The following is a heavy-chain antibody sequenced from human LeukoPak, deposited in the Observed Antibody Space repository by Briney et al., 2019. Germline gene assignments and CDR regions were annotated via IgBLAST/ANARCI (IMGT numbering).Heavy chain of an antibody. CDR3: ARDPYSYGYGAYYFDY. V-gene: IGHV3-21*05. CDR1: GFTFSSYG. Sequence: GRSLRLSCAASGFTFSSYGMHWVRQAPGKGLEWVSYISSSSSYTNYADSVKGRFTISRDNAKNSLYLQMNSLRAEDTAVYYCARDPYSYGYGAYYFDYWGQGTLVTVSS. J-gene: IGHJ4*02. D-gene: IGHD5-18*01. CDR2: ISSSSSYT.